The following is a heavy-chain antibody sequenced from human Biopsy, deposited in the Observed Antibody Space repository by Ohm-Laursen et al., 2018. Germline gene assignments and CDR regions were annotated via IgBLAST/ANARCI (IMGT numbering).Heavy chain of an antibody. V-gene: IGHV3-33*01. CDR3: ARDIWLVRLETATMQYSHMDV. D-gene: IGHD5-24*01. Sequence: SLRLSCAAFGFTFSSFGMHWVRQAPGKGLEWVAVVWYDGINKFYADSVEGRFTISRDNFKNTLYLEMNSLRAEDTAVYYCARDIWLVRLETATMQYSHMDVWGQGTAVSVSS. J-gene: IGHJ6*02. CDR1: GFTFSSFG. CDR2: VWYDGINK.